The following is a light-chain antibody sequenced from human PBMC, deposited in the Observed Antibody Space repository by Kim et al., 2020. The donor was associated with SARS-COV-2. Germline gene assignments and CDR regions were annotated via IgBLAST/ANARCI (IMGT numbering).Light chain of an antibody. CDR1: QKFNSW. V-gene: IGKV1-5*03. J-gene: IGKJ5*01. CDR3: QQYKSYPIT. Sequence: AAVGDRVTITCRASQKFNSWLAWYQQKPGKAPKLLIYKTSTLQSGVPSRFSGSGSETEFTLTINSLQPDDFATYYCQQYKSYPITFGQGTRLEIK. CDR2: KTS.